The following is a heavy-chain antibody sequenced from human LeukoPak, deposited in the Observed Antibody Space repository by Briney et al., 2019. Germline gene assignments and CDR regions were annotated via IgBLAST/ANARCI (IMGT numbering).Heavy chain of an antibody. D-gene: IGHD2-21*02. CDR3: ARDTYCGGDCYNWYFDL. Sequence: SETLSLTCTVSGGSISSYYWSWIRQPAGKGLEWIGRIYTSGSTNYNPSLKSRVTISVDKSKNQFSLKLSSVTAADTAVYYCARDTYCGGDCYNWYFDLWGRGTLVTVSS. V-gene: IGHV4-4*07. J-gene: IGHJ2*01. CDR2: IYTSGST. CDR1: GGSISSYY.